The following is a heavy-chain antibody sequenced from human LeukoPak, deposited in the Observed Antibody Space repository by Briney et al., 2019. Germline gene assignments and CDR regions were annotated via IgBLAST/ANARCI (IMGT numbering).Heavy chain of an antibody. J-gene: IGHJ4*02. CDR3: AKDFRFGELIFDY. D-gene: IGHD3-10*01. CDR2: ISGSGGST. V-gene: IGHV3-23*01. CDR1: GFTFSSYA. Sequence: RGSLRLSCAASGFTFSSYAMSWVRQAPGKGLEWVSAISGSGGSTYYADSVKGRFTISRDNSKNTLYLQMNSLRAEDTAVYYCAKDFRFGELIFDYWGQGTLVTVSS.